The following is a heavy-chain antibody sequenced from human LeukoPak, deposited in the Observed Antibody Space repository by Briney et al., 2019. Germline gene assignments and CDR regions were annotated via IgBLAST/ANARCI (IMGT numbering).Heavy chain of an antibody. D-gene: IGHD6-19*01. Sequence: SETLSLTCTVSVGSIYSYYWSWIRQPPGKGLEWIGHVSYSGSTNYNPSLNSRVTVSVDTPKSQISLKLSSVTAADTAVYYCARDRSGYNSGWYHLAYWGQGTLVTVSS. CDR1: VGSIYSYY. V-gene: IGHV4-59*12. J-gene: IGHJ4*02. CDR2: VSYSGST. CDR3: ARDRSGYNSGWYHLAY.